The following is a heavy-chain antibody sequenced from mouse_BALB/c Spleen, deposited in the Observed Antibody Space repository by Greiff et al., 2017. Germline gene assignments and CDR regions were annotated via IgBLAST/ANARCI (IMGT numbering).Heavy chain of an antibody. J-gene: IGHJ1*01. V-gene: IGHV3-8*02. Sequence: EVQLQESGPSLVKPSQTLSLTCSVTGDSITSGYWNWIRKFPGNKLEYMGYISYSGSTYYNPSLKSRISITRDTSKNQYYLQLNSVTTEDTATYYCARWNYGPSYWYFDVWGAGTTVTVSS. CDR2: ISYSGST. CDR3: ARWNYGPSYWYFDV. CDR1: GDSITSGY. D-gene: IGHD1-1*01.